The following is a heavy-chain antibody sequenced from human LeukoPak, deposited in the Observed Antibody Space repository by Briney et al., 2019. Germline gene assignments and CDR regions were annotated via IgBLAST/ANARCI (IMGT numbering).Heavy chain of an antibody. J-gene: IGHJ4*02. V-gene: IGHV3-21*01. CDR2: IGSTSHFR. Sequence: GGSLRLSCAASGFTFSNYSMNWVRQAPGKGLEWVSSIGSTSHFRYYTDTLKGRVTISRDNAKNSLYLQMSSLRVEDTAVYYCARSCDGDCYSDYWGQGTLVTVSS. CDR3: ARSCDGDCYSDY. CDR1: GFTFSNYS. D-gene: IGHD2-21*02.